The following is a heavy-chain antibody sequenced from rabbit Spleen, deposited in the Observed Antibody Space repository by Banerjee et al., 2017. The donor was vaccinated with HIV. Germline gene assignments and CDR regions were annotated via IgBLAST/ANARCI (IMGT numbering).Heavy chain of an antibody. V-gene: IGHV1S40*01. D-gene: IGHD1-1*01. CDR1: GFSFSSKYW. Sequence: QSLEESGGDQVKPGASLTLTCTASGFSFSSKYWICWVRQAPGKGLEWIACIYTGGGDYTYYASWATGRFTISKTSSTTVTLQMTSLTAADTASYFCAMATNSSGYNINLWGPGTLVTVS. CDR2: IYTGGGDYT. J-gene: IGHJ4*01. CDR3: AMATNSSGYNINL.